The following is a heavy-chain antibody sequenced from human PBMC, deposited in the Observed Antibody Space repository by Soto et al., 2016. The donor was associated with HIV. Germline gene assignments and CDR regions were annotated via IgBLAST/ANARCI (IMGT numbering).Heavy chain of an antibody. CDR3: ARFDEGSLDY. V-gene: IGHV4-34*01. D-gene: IGHD3-10*01. Sequence: QVQLQQWGAGLLKPSETLSLTCAVYGGSFSGYYWSWIRQPPGKGLEWIGEINHSGSTNYNPSLKSRVTISVDTSKNQFSLKLSSVTAADTAVYYCARFDEGSLDYWGQGPWSPSPQ. CDR1: GGSFSGYY. J-gene: IGHJ4*02. CDR2: INHSGST.